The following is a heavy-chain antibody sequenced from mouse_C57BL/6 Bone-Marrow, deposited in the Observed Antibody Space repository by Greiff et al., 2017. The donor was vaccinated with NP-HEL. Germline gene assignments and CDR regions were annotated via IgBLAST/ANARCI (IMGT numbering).Heavy chain of an antibody. CDR2: IDPETGGT. Sequence: VQLQQSGAELVRPGASVSLSCKASGYTFTDYEMHWVKQTPVHGLEWIGAIDPETGGTAYNQKFTGQAILTADKSSSTAYMELRSLTSEDSAVDYCTRGGYGSSYGDYWGQGTTLTVSA. D-gene: IGHD1-1*01. V-gene: IGHV1-15*01. J-gene: IGHJ2*01. CDR1: GYTFTDYE. CDR3: TRGGYGSSYGDY.